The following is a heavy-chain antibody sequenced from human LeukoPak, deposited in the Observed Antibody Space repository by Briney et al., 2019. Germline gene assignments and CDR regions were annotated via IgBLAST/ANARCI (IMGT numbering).Heavy chain of an antibody. CDR2: INAGNGNT. V-gene: IGHV1-3*01. Sequence: ASVKVSCKASGYTFTSYAMHWVRQAPGQRLEWMGWINAGNGNTKYSQKFQGRVTITRDTSASTAYMELSSLRSEDTAVDYCARNLLANTYYYDISANGFDYWGQGTLVSVSS. D-gene: IGHD3-22*01. CDR1: GYTFTSYA. J-gene: IGHJ4*02. CDR3: ARNLLANTYYYDISANGFDY.